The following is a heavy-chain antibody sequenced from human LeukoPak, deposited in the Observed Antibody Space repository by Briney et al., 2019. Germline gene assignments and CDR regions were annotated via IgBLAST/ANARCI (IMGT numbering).Heavy chain of an antibody. Sequence: EGPLRLSCAASGFTFSAYEMNWVRQAPGKGLEWVSYIGSSGSTVYYADSVKGRFTISRDNAKNSLYMQMESLRDEDTAIYYCARDTLEYSNSPDALDIWGQGTMVTVSS. CDR1: GFTFSAYE. D-gene: IGHD4-23*01. CDR2: IGSSGSTV. V-gene: IGHV3-48*03. J-gene: IGHJ3*02. CDR3: ARDTLEYSNSPDALDI.